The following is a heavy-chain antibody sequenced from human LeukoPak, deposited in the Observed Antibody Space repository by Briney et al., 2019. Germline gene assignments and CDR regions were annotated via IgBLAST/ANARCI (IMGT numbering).Heavy chain of an antibody. J-gene: IGHJ5*02. D-gene: IGHD3-10*01. Sequence: PSQTLSLTCTVSGGSISSGGYYWSWLRQPPGKGLEWIGYIYHSGSTYYNPSLKSRVTISVDRSKNQFSLKLSSVTAADTAVYYCARAVHRLGWFDPWGQGTLVTVSS. CDR1: GGSISSGGYY. CDR2: IYHSGST. CDR3: ARAVHRLGWFDP. V-gene: IGHV4-30-2*01.